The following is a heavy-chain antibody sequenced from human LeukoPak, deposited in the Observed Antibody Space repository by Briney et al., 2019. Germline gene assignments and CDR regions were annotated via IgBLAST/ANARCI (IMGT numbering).Heavy chain of an antibody. CDR2: ISGSGGST. Sequence: PGGSLRLSCAASGFTFSSYAMSWVRQAPGKGLEWVSAISGSGGSTYYADSVKGRFTISRDNSKNTLYLQLNSLRAEDTAVYYCAKDVEWAPLNPFDYWGQGTLVTVSS. CDR3: AKDVEWAPLNPFDY. CDR1: GFTFSSYA. V-gene: IGHV3-23*01. D-gene: IGHD1-26*01. J-gene: IGHJ4*02.